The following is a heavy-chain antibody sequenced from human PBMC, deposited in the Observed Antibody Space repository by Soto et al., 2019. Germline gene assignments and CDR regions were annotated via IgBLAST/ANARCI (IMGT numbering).Heavy chain of an antibody. V-gene: IGHV1-3*01. D-gene: IGHD1-20*01. CDR2: INAGNGNT. CDR3: ARGITLPTPLDY. CDR1: GYTFTSYG. J-gene: IGHJ4*02. Sequence: ASVKVSCKASGYTFTSYGMHWVRQAPGQRLEWMGWINAGNGNTKYSQKFQGRVTITRDTSASTAYMELSSLRSEDTAVYYCARGITLPTPLDYWGQGTLVTVS.